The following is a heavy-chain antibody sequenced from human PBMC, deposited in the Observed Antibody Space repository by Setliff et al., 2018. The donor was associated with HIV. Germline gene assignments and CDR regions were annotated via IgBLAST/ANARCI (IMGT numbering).Heavy chain of an antibody. V-gene: IGHV4-34*01. Sequence: KTSETLSLTCAVYGGSFSDYYWTWIRQSPGKGLEWIGEINHRGSTNYNPSLKSRVTVSVDTSKNQFSLKLGSVTAADTAVYYCARESPSSSWFYFDFWGRGTLVTVSS. CDR2: INHRGST. CDR1: GGSFSDYY. CDR3: ARESPSSSWFYFDF. J-gene: IGHJ4*02. D-gene: IGHD6-13*01.